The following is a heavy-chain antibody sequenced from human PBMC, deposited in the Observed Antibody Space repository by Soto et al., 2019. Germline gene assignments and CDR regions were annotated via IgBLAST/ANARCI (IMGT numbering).Heavy chain of an antibody. J-gene: IGHJ2*01. CDR1: GGFISSSNYY. Sequence: SETLSLTCTVSGGFISSSNYYLGWLRQAPGKELEWIGSIFYSGSTYHSPSLKSRVTMSVDTSKTAFSLQMTYVTAADTAVYYCARHRLVSRYFDLWGRGTLVTVSS. D-gene: IGHD3-9*01. V-gene: IGHV4-39*01. CDR3: ARHRLVSRYFDL. CDR2: IFYSGST.